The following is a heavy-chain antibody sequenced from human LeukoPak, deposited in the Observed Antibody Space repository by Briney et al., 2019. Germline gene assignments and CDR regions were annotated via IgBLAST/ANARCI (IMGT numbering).Heavy chain of an antibody. CDR3: ARVLHKRNYDSSTYYGY. D-gene: IGHD3-22*01. J-gene: IGHJ4*02. CDR2: ISSSSTI. CDR1: GFTFSSYG. Sequence: PGGSLRLSCAASGFTFSSYGMSWVRQAPGKGLEWVSYISSSSTIYYADSVKGRFTISRDNAKNSLYLQMNSLRAEDTAVYYCARVLHKRNYDSSTYYGYWGQGTLVTVSS. V-gene: IGHV3-48*01.